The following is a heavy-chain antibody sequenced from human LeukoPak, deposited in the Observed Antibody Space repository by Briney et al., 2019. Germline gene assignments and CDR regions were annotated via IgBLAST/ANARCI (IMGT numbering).Heavy chain of an antibody. D-gene: IGHD5-12*01. Sequence: SETLSLTCDVSGYTISSGYYWGWIRQPPGKGLEWIGTIYHTGYTYYNPSLKSRVIISVDTSKNQFSLKLTSVTAADTAVYYCARAGWILTSGLDHCGQGTLVPVSS. CDR3: ARAGWILTSGLDH. J-gene: IGHJ4*02. CDR1: GYTISSGYY. CDR2: IYHTGYT. V-gene: IGHV4-38-2*01.